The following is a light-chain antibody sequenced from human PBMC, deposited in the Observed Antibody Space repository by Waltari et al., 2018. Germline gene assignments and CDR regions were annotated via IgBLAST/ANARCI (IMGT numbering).Light chain of an antibody. CDR2: RDE. J-gene: IGLJ1*01. CDR1: SSTIGRNH. V-gene: IGLV1-47*01. Sequence: QSVVTQPPSASGTPGQRVTIFCSGSSSTIGRNHVHWYRQFPGAAPKLLIYRDEQRPSGVADRFSGSKSGTSASLAIGGLRSEDEADYYCATWDDSLSGGVFGTGTKVTVV. CDR3: ATWDDSLSGGV.